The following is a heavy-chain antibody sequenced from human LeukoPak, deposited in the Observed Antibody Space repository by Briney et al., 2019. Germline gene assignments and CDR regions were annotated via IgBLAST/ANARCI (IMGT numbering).Heavy chain of an antibody. J-gene: IGHJ4*02. CDR1: GGSISSGDYY. CDR2: IYYSGST. D-gene: IGHD3-3*01. V-gene: IGHV4-30-4*01. CDR3: ARGYVNYVFGVSYFDY. Sequence: PSETLSLTCTVSGGSISSGDYYWSWIRQPPGKGLEWIGYIYYSGSTYYNPSLKSRVTISVDTSKNQFSLKLSSVTAADTAVYYCARGYVNYVFGVSYFDYWGQGTLVTVSS.